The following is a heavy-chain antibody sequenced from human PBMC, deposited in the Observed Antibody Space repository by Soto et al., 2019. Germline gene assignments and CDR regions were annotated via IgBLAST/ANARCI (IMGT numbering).Heavy chain of an antibody. J-gene: IGHJ4*02. CDR2: IYYSGST. CDR3: ARLEGGQIVAGDY. Sequence: SETLSLTCTVSGGSISSSSYYWGWIRQPPGKGLEWIGSIYYSGSTYYNPSLKSRVTISVDTSKNQFSLKLSSVTAADTAVYYCARLEGGQIVAGDYWGQGTLVTVSS. D-gene: IGHD2-15*01. CDR1: GGSISSSSYY. V-gene: IGHV4-39*01.